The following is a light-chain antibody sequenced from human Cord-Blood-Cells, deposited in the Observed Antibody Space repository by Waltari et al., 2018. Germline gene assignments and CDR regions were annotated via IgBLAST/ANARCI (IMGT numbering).Light chain of an antibody. Sequence: QFALTQPPPLSGSLDKSVPTPCTGPSSTVGGITYFPWSHQHPGKAPKLMIYDVSKRPSGVPDRFSGSKSGNTASLTISGLQAEDEADYYCCSYAGSYTWVFGGGTKLTVL. CDR3: CSYAGSYTWV. J-gene: IGLJ3*02. CDR2: DVS. CDR1: SSTVGGITY. V-gene: IGLV2-11*01.